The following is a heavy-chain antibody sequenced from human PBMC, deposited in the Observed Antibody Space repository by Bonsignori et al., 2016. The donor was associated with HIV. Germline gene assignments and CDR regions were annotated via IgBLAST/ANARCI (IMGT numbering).Heavy chain of an antibody. CDR2: IYSGGST. CDR1: GFTVSSNY. Sequence: GESLKISCAASGFTVSSNYMSWVRQAPGKGLEWVSVIYSGGSTYYADSVKGRFTISRDNSKNTLYLQMNSLRAEDTAVYYCARDYYDSSGYVGLDYWGQGTLVTVSS. CDR3: ARDYYDSSGYVGLDY. D-gene: IGHD3-22*01. V-gene: IGHV3-66*01. J-gene: IGHJ4*02.